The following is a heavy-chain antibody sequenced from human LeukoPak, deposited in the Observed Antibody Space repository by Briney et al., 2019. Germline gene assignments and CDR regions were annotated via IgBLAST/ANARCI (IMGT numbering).Heavy chain of an antibody. V-gene: IGHV4-34*01. CDR1: GGSFSGYY. Sequence: SETLSLTCAVYGGSFSGYYWSWIRQPPGKGLEWIGEINHSGSTNYNPSLKSRVTISVDTSKNQFSLKLSSVTAADTAVYYCAREEWLLSPGGYYYYYGMDVWAKGPRSPSP. CDR3: AREEWLLSPGGYYYYYGMDV. D-gene: IGHD3-3*01. CDR2: INHSGST. J-gene: IGHJ6*02.